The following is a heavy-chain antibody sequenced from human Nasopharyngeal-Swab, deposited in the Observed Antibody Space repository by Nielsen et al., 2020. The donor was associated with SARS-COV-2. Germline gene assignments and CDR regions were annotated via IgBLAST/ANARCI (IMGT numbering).Heavy chain of an antibody. V-gene: IGHV4-34*01. D-gene: IGHD2-2*01. J-gene: IGHJ3*02. CDR2: INHSGST. Sequence: SETLSLTRAVYGGSFSGYYWSWIRQPPGKGLEWIGEINHSGSTNYNPSLKSRVTISVDTSKNQFSLKLSSVTAADTAVYYCARVRYCSSTSCYRYRGAFDIWGQGTLVTVSS. CDR1: GGSFSGYY. CDR3: ARVRYCSSTSCYRYRGAFDI.